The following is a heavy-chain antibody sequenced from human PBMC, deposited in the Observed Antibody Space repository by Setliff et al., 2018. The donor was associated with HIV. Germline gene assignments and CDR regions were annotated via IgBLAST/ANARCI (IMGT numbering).Heavy chain of an antibody. Sequence: SETLSLTCTVSGGSISSGSYYWSWIRQPAGKGLEWIGRIYTSGSTNYNPSLKSRVTISVDTSKNQFSLKLSSVTAADTAVYYCAGVGWGGYYYDYYYYYYMDVWGKGTTVTVSS. CDR2: IYTSGST. D-gene: IGHD3-22*01. CDR3: AGVGWGGYYYDYYYYYYMDV. V-gene: IGHV4-61*02. J-gene: IGHJ6*03. CDR1: GGSISSGSYY.